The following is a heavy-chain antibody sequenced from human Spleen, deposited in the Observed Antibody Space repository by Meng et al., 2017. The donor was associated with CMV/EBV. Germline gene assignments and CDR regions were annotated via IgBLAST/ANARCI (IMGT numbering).Heavy chain of an antibody. CDR2: IYSDDSDT. J-gene: IGHJ6*02. Sequence: GGSLRLSCKASGYSFTNYWIGWVRQMPGKGLEWMGIIYSDDSDTRYSPSFQGRVTISADKSISTAYLQWSSLKASDTAIYYCTRHMAARRSYGMDVWGQGTAVTVSS. V-gene: IGHV5-51*01. CDR1: GYSFTNYW. D-gene: IGHD6-6*01. CDR3: TRHMAARRSYGMDV.